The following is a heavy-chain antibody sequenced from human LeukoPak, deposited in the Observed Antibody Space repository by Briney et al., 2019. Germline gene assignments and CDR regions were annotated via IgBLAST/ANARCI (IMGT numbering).Heavy chain of an antibody. D-gene: IGHD5-12*01. J-gene: IGHJ4*02. CDR2: IKQDGSEK. V-gene: IGHV3-7*03. Sequence: GGPLRLSFAASGFTFVDYWMNWVGRAPGKGLGWVAIIKQDGSEKLYVDSVKGRFTISRDNAKNSLYLQMNSLRVDDMAVYYCVAGRGWLPDYWGQGTLVTVSS. CDR3: VAGRGWLPDY. CDR1: GFTFVDYW.